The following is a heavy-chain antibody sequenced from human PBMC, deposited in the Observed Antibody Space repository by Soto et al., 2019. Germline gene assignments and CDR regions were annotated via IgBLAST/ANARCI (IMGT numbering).Heavy chain of an antibody. CDR2: VTHSGDT. J-gene: IGHJ4*02. CDR3: ARGALFDY. V-gene: IGHV4-34*01. Sequence: PSETLSLTCAVYGGSFSDYYWSWIRQPPGKGLEWIGEVTHSGDTNYNPSLKSRVTISVDTSKNQFSLKLSSVTAADTAVYYCARGALFDYWGQGTLVTVSS. CDR1: GGSFSDYY.